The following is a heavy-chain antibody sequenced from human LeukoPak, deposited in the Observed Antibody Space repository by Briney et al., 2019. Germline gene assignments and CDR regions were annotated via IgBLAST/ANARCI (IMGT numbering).Heavy chain of an antibody. J-gene: IGHJ4*02. D-gene: IGHD2-2*01. V-gene: IGHV4-34*01. CDR3: ARGVVPAAHDY. CDR2: INHSGST. Sequence: SETLSLTCTVSGGSISSYYWSWIRQPPGKGLEWIGEINHSGSTNYNPSLKSRVTMSVDTSKNQFSLKLSSVTAADTAVYYCARGVVPAAHDYWGQGTLVTVSS. CDR1: GGSISSYY.